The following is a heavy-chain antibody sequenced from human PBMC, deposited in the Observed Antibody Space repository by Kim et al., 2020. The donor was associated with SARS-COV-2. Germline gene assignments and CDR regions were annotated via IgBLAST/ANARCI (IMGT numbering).Heavy chain of an antibody. D-gene: IGHD5-12*01. Sequence: DFVKGRFTISRDNSKNTLDLQMNSLRAEDTAVYYCARVLVDIVMKSPFDYWGHGTLVTVS. V-gene: IGHV3-30*07. CDR3: ARVLVDIVMKSPFDY. J-gene: IGHJ4*01.